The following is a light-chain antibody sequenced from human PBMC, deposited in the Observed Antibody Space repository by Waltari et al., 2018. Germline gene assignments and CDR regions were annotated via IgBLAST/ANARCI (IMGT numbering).Light chain of an antibody. CDR1: TGAVTSTYY. CDR3: LLYYGGAQPWV. V-gene: IGLV7-43*01. CDR2: GTN. J-gene: IGLJ3*02. Sequence: QTVVTQEPSLAVSPGGTVTLTCASNTGAVTSTYYPSWFQLKPGQAPRALIYGTNNKHSWTPARFSGSLLGGKAALTLSAAQPQDEAEYYCLLYYGGAQPWVFGGGTKLTVL.